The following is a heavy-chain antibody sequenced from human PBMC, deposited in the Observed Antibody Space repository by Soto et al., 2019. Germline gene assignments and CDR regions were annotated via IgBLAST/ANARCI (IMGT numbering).Heavy chain of an antibody. V-gene: IGHV3-30-3*01. J-gene: IGHJ4*02. Sequence: GSLRLSCAASGFTFSSYAMHWVRQAPGKGLEWVAVISYDGSNKYYADSVKGRFTISRDNSKNTLYLQMNSLRAEDTAVYYCARDGGAYGTNGVCYIFDYWGQGTLVTVS. CDR3: ARDGGAYGTNGVCYIFDY. CDR2: ISYDGSNK. D-gene: IGHD2-8*01. CDR1: GFTFSSYA.